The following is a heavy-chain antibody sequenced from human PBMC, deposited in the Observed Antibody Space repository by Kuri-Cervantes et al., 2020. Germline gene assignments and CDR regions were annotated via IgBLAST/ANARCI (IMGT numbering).Heavy chain of an antibody. Sequence: KVSCKGSGYSFPSYWIGWVRQMPGKGLEWMGVIYPDDSDTRYSPSFQGQVTISAGKSISTAYLQWSSLKASDTAMYYCATLGYCSGGSCGDFDYWGQGTLVTVSS. CDR1: GYSFPSYW. CDR2: IYPDDSDT. CDR3: ATLGYCSGGSCGDFDY. V-gene: IGHV5-51*01. J-gene: IGHJ4*02. D-gene: IGHD2-15*01.